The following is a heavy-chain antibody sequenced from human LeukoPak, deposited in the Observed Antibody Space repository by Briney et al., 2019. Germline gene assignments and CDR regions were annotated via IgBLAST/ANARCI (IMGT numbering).Heavy chain of an antibody. CDR3: ARDYYDSSGYYDDAFDI. Sequence: SETLSLTCTVSGYSISSTYYWGWIRQPPGKGLEWIGTIYHSGSTYYNPSLKSRVTISVDTSKNQFSLKLSSVTAADTAVYYCARDYYDSSGYYDDAFDIWGQGTMVTVSS. CDR2: IYHSGST. D-gene: IGHD3-22*01. V-gene: IGHV4-38-2*02. CDR1: GYSISSTYY. J-gene: IGHJ3*02.